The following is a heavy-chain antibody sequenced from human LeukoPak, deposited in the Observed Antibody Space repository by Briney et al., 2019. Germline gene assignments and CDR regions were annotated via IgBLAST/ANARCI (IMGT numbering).Heavy chain of an antibody. D-gene: IGHD5-12*01. CDR2: TYYRSKWYN. CDR1: GDGVSSNSAA. Sequence: SQTLSLTCAISGDGVSSNSAAWNWIRQSPSRGLEWLGRTYYRSKWYNTYAVSLKSRISINPDTSKNQFSLQLNSVTPEDTAVYYCARDGGGGDDLFDYWGQGTLVTVSS. J-gene: IGHJ4*02. CDR3: ARDGGGGDDLFDY. V-gene: IGHV6-1*01.